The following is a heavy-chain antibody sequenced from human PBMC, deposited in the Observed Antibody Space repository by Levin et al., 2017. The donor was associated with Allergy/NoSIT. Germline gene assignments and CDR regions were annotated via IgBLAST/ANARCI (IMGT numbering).Heavy chain of an antibody. CDR2: IYNSWST. CDR3: ARSALGGLTGYYSVPSFI. D-gene: IGHD3-9*01. CDR1: GASISTYY. V-gene: IGHV4-59*01. Sequence: SETLSLTCTVSGASISTYYWSWIRQSPGKALEWIGYIYNSWSTDYNPSLKSRVTISVDTSKHQFSLKLRSVTAADTAVYYCARSALGGLTGYYSVPSFIWGQGSLVTVSS. J-gene: IGHJ4*02.